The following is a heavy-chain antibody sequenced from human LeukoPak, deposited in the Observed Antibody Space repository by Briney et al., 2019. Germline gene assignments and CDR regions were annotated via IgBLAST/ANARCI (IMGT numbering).Heavy chain of an antibody. J-gene: IGHJ4*02. CDR2: INPISGGI. CDR3: AKGVLRARPGLFDY. Sequence: ASVKVSCKASGYTFTAYYIHWVRQAPGQGLEWMAWINPISGGINFLQKFQGRLTVTRDTSISAAYMELTRLTSDDTAVYYCAKGVLRARPGLFDYWGQGTLVIVSS. CDR1: GYTFTAYY. V-gene: IGHV1-2*02. D-gene: IGHD2/OR15-2a*01.